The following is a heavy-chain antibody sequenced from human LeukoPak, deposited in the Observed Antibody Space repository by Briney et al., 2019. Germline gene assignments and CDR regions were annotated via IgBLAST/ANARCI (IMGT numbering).Heavy chain of an antibody. CDR3: ARDLKRGYSSGRYSWGTGSSNDY. V-gene: IGHV1-18*01. CDR1: GYTLTTYS. Sequence: GASMKVSCKASGYTLTTYSITWVRQAPGQGLEWMGWISAYNSNTNYAQKLQGRVTMTTDTSTSTAYMELRSLRSDDTAVYYCARDLKRGYSSGRYSWGTGSSNDYWGQGTLVTVSS. D-gene: IGHD6-19*01. CDR2: ISAYNSNT. J-gene: IGHJ4*02.